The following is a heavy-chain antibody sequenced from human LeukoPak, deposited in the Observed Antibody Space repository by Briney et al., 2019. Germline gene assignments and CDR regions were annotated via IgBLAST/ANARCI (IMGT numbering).Heavy chain of an antibody. CDR2: ISYDGSKR. J-gene: IGHJ4*02. D-gene: IGHD6-19*01. CDR3: AKDGAWAVARNFDY. V-gene: IGHV3-30*18. CDR1: GFTFDGYG. Sequence: EPGTSLRLSCAASGFTFDGYGMHWARQAPGKGLEWVADISYDGSKRHYGDSVKGRFTISRDDSKNTLYLQMNSLRAEDTAVYYCAKDGAWAVARNFDYWGQGTLVIVSS.